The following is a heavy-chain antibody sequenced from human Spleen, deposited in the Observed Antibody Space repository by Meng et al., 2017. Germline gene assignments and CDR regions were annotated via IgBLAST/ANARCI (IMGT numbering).Heavy chain of an antibody. CDR1: GGSFSDYY. CDR2: INHSGST. Sequence: VQLQQWGAGVLNPSETLSLTCVVSGGSFSDYYWSWIRQPPGKGLEWIGEINHSGSTNYNPSLESRATISVDTSQNNLSLKLSSVTAADSAVYYCARGPTTMAHDFDYWGQGTLVTVSS. D-gene: IGHD4-11*01. CDR3: ARGPTTMAHDFDY. V-gene: IGHV4-34*01. J-gene: IGHJ4*02.